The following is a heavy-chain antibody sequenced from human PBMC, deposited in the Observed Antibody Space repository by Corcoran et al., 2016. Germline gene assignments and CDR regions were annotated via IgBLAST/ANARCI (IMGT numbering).Heavy chain of an antibody. Sequence: EVQLVQSGAEVKKPGESLKISCKGSGYSFTRYWIGWVRQMPGKGLEWMGIIYPGDSDTRYNPSFQGQVTISTDKSISTAYLQWSSLKASDTAMYYCARAGYCSGGSCYPYAMDVWGQGTTVTVSS. CDR2: IYPGDSDT. J-gene: IGHJ6*02. CDR3: ARAGYCSGGSCYPYAMDV. CDR1: GYSFTRYW. D-gene: IGHD2-15*01. V-gene: IGHV5-51*01.